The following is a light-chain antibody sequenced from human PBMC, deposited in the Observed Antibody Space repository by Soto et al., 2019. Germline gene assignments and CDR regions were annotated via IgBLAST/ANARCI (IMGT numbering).Light chain of an antibody. J-gene: IGKJ1*01. V-gene: IGKV1-5*03. CDR3: QQTYINPQT. CDR2: KAS. CDR1: QTISSW. Sequence: DVQMTQSPATLSGSVGDRVTITCRASQTISSWLAWYQQKPGKAPKLLIYKASTLKSGVPSRFSGSGSGTEFTLTISSLQPEDFATYYCQQTYINPQTFGQGTKVDIK.